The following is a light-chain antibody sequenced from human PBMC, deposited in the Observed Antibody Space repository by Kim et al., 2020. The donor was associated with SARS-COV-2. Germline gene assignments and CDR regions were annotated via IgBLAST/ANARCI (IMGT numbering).Light chain of an antibody. V-gene: IGLV3-19*01. CDR2: GRN. CDR1: SLRSYY. J-gene: IGLJ3*02. Sequence: SSELTQDPVVSVALGQTVRITCQGDSLRSYYTTWYQQKPRQAPVLVIYGRNNRTSGIPDRFSGSASGNTASLTISETQAEGEADFYCQSRDSGGRVMFGGGTQLTVL. CDR3: QSRDSGGRVM.